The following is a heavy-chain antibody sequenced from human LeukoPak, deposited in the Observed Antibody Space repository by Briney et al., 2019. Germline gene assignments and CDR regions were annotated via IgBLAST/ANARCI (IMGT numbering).Heavy chain of an antibody. CDR3: AKNSFYDFWGCYHFDF. J-gene: IGHJ4*02. V-gene: IGHV3-23*01. CDR2: ISGSGGST. Sequence: GESLRLSCAAYGFTFSSYAMSWVRQAQGKGLEWVSDISGSGGSTYYADSVKGRFTTSTDITKNTLYLQMHRLRATAASVYYCAKNSFYDFWGCYHFDFWGQGTLVTVSS. CDR1: GFTFSSYA. D-gene: IGHD3-3*01.